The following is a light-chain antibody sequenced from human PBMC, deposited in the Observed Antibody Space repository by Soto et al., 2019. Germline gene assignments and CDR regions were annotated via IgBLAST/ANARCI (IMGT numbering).Light chain of an antibody. CDR2: DAS. Sequence: DIQMTQSPSTLSASVGDRVTITCRASQSISSWLAWYQQKPGKAPKLLIYDASSLESGVPSRFSGSGSGTEFNLTISSLQPDDFATYYCQQYNSDSGYTFGQGTKLEIK. CDR1: QSISSW. CDR3: QQYNSDSGYT. J-gene: IGKJ2*01. V-gene: IGKV1-5*01.